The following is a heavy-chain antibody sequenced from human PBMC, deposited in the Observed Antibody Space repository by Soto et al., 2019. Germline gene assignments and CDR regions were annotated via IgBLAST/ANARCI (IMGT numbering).Heavy chain of an antibody. J-gene: IGHJ4*02. CDR1: GGSISSGDYY. V-gene: IGHV4-30-4*01. CDR2: IYYSGST. D-gene: IGHD3-22*01. CDR3: ARAWRYYCDSSGYYPPRV. Sequence: SETLSLTCTVSGGSISSGDYYWSWIRQPPGKGLEWIGYIYYSGSTYYNPSLKSRVTISVDTSKNQFSLKLSSVTAADTAVYYCARAWRYYCDSSGYYPPRVWGQGTLVTVCS.